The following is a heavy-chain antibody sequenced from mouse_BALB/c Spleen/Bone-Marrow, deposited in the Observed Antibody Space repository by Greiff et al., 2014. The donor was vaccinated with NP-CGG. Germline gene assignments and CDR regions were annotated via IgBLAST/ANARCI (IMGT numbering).Heavy chain of an antibody. D-gene: IGHD2-1*01. Sequence: QVQLQQSGAELARPGASVKMSCRASGYTFTTYTMHWVKQRPGQGLEWIRYINPSSGYTYYNQKFKDKATLTAGKSSSAAYLQLSSLTSEDSAVYYCARVYGNYDAMDYWGQGTSVTVSS. J-gene: IGHJ4*01. CDR1: GYTFTTYT. CDR3: ARVYGNYDAMDY. CDR2: INPSSGYT. V-gene: IGHV1-4*01.